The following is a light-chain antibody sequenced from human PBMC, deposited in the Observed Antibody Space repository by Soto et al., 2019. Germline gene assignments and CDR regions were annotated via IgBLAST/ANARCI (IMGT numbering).Light chain of an antibody. Sequence: EVALTQSPGTLSLSPGDRASLSCRASQTLSRYFLAWYQHKPGQAPRLLISGASRRATGITNRLSGAGSGTDFTLTISRLEAEDFALYYCQQYHILPITCGQGTRLDIK. CDR3: QQYHILPIT. V-gene: IGKV3-20*01. J-gene: IGKJ5*01. CDR1: QTLSRYF. CDR2: GAS.